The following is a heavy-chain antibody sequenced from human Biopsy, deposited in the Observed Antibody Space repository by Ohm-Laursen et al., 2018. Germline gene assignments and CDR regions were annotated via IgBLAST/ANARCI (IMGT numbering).Heavy chain of an antibody. D-gene: IGHD6-6*01. CDR1: GFSVSSYD. CDR3: ARDSSRRAREGGMDV. CDR2: ISETSSHI. J-gene: IGHJ4*02. V-gene: IGHV3-21*01. Sequence: SLRLSCTASGFSVSSYDMNWVRQAPGKGLEWISYISETSSHIYDADSVRGRSTVARGIAKNSLYLQLNSLRVEDTAVYYCARDSSRRAREGGMDVWGQGTLVIVSS.